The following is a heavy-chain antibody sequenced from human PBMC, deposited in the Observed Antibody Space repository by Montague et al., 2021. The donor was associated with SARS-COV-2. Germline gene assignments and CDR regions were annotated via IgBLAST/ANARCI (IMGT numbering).Heavy chain of an antibody. CDR1: GGSFSDYY. V-gene: IGHV4-34*01. J-gene: IGHJ4*02. D-gene: IGHD7-27*01. CDR3: ARGAPGY. CDR2: INYGGST. Sequence: SETLSLTCAVYGGSFSDYYWTWIRQSPGEGLEWIGQINYGGSTKYNPSLRSRVTISIDTPKNQFSLKLTSVTAADTAVYYCARGAPGYWGQGTLVTVSS.